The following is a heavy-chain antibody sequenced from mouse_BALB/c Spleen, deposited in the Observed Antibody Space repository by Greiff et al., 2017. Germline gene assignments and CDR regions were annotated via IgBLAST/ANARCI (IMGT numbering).Heavy chain of an antibody. D-gene: IGHD2-10*02. J-gene: IGHJ3*01. V-gene: IGHV5-4*02. CDR3: AGSMGGAS. Sequence: EVTMVESGGGLVKPGGSLKLPCAASGVTFSDYYMYWVRQTPEKRLEWVATISDGGSYTYDPDSVKGRFTISRDNAKNNLYLQMSSLNSEDTAMYYCAGSMGGASWGQGTLVTVSA. CDR1: GVTFSDYY. CDR2: ISDGGSYT.